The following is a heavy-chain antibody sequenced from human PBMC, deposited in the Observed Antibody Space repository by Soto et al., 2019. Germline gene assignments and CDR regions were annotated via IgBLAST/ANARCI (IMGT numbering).Heavy chain of an antibody. CDR3: ASERRFYGDYEAADY. D-gene: IGHD4-17*01. V-gene: IGHV3-7*01. CDR1: RFTFSTYS. J-gene: IGHJ4*02. Sequence: EVQLVESEGGLVQPGGSLRLSCAASRFTFSTYSMNWVRQAPGKGLEWVANINQDGSEIYYVDSVKGRFTISRDNAKTSLYLQMSSLRAQDTAVYFCASERRFYGDYEAADYWGQGTLVTVSS. CDR2: INQDGSEI.